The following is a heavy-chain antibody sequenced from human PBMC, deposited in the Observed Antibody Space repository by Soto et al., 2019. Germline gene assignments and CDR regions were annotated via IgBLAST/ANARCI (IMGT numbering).Heavy chain of an antibody. J-gene: IGHJ5*02. V-gene: IGHV6-1*01. D-gene: IGHD1-7*01. CDR1: GDSVSSNSAA. Sequence: SQTLSLTCAISGDSVSSNSAAWNWIRQSPSRGREWLGRTYYRAKWYNDYAVAVKSRITINPDTSKNQFFLQLNSATPEDMAVYYCARDGLTGTTWKFNWFDPWGQGTLVTVSS. CDR3: ARDGLTGTTWKFNWFDP. CDR2: TYYRAKWYN.